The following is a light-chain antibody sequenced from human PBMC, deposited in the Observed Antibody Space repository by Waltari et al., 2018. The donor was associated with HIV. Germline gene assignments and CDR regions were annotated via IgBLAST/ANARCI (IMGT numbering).Light chain of an antibody. CDR2: FAC. V-gene: IGKV1-5*03. Sequence: DSPMTQSPSTLSASVGDRVTITCRARHNIDKPMAWYQQQPGKVPTLLIYFACTLQRGVPWRFSGSGSGTEFTLTISSLQPDDFATCYCQGGNGYFGQGTKVEIK. J-gene: IGKJ2*01. CDR3: QGGNGY. CDR1: HNIDKP.